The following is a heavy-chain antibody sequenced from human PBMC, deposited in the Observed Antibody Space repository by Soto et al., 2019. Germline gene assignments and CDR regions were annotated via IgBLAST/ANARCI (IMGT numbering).Heavy chain of an antibody. CDR1: GYRFTVHY. V-gene: IGHV1-2*02. CDR2: INPNSGGT. J-gene: IGHJ6*02. D-gene: IGHD1-1*01. CDR3: ARAHNWDSLDV. Sequence: QVHLVQSGAEVKRPGASLKVYCKSSGYRFTVHYMHWVRQAPGQGLEWMGWINPNSGGTDYAQKFQGRVTMTRDMAISTAYMELSRLTSDDTAVYFCARAHNWDSLDVWGQGTTVTVSS.